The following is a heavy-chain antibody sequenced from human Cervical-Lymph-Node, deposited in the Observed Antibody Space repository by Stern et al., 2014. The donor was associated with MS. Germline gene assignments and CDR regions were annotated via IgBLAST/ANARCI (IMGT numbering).Heavy chain of an antibody. J-gene: IGHJ4*02. V-gene: IGHV1-2*06. Sequence: QVQLVQSGAEVRKPGASVKVSCKASGYTFIDYYIHWVRQAPGQGLAWMGRINPNSGDTKYAQKFQDRVTMIRDTSITTVYMELSRLRSDDTAVYYCARTAVVATTWRVKLDYWGQGSLITVSS. CDR3: ARTAVVATTWRVKLDY. D-gene: IGHD2-15*01. CDR1: GYTFIDYY. CDR2: INPNSGDT.